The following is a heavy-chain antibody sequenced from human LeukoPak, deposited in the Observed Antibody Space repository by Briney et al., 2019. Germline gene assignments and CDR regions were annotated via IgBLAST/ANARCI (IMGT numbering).Heavy chain of an antibody. Sequence: GGSLRLSCAASGFTVNNNYMSWVRQAPGRGLEWVSVIYSGGYTYYAGSVKGRFTISRDNSKNTLYLQMNSLRAEDTAVYYCASAIGSIWYEFDYWGRGTLVTVSS. CDR3: ASAIGSIWYEFDY. CDR1: GFTVNNNY. V-gene: IGHV3-53*01. J-gene: IGHJ4*02. D-gene: IGHD6-13*01. CDR2: IYSGGYT.